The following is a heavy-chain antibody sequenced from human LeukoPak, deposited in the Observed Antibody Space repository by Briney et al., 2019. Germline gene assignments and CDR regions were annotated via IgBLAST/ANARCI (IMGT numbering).Heavy chain of an antibody. Sequence: GGSLRLSCVVSVFTFSTYGMHWVRQAPGKGLEWVTFIRYEGSNKYYGDCVKGRFTISRDNSKITLYVQMNSLRAEDTAIYYCAKGIQGGYFDYWGQGTLVTVSS. CDR3: AKGIQGGYFDY. CDR2: IRYEGSNK. D-gene: IGHD5-18*01. CDR1: VFTFSTYG. J-gene: IGHJ4*02. V-gene: IGHV3-30*02.